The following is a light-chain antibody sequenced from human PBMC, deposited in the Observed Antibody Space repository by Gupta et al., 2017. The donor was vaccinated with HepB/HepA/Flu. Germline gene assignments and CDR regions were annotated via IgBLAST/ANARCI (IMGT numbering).Light chain of an antibody. CDR1: RLRNYY. V-gene: IGLV3-19*02. Sequence: SSELTPDPTVSVALGPTVNITCQGDRLRNYYASWYQQKPGHAPLLVIYGKNNRPSGIPDRFSDSSSGNRASLTITGAQAEDEADYYCGSWEISGSHPFFGGGAKLTVL. CDR2: GKN. J-gene: IGLJ2*01. CDR3: GSWEISGSHPF.